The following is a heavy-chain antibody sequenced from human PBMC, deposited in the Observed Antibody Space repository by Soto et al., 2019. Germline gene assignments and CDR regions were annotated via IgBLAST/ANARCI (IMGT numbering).Heavy chain of an antibody. D-gene: IGHD6-6*01. CDR3: ARSWPARRYYYYGMDV. Sequence: LCCAASGFPFSSYDMPWVRITRGKGMEWVSAIGTAGDTYYPGSLKGRFTISRENAKNSFDLQMNGLRAGDTAVYYCARSWPARRYYYYGMDVWGQGTRVTV. CDR2: IGTAGDT. V-gene: IGHV3-13*01. CDR1: GFPFSSYD. J-gene: IGHJ6*02.